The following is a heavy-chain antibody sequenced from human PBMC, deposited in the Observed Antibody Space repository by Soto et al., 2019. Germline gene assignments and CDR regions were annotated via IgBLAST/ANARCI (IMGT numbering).Heavy chain of an antibody. Sequence: QVQLVQSGAEVKKPGSSVKVSCKASGGTFSNYPISWVRQAPGQGLEWMGGIIPIFGTVNYAQKFQGRVTITADEPTSTAYMELSSLRSEDTAVYYCARGNHRWLQWWYFDLWGRGTLVTVSS. CDR3: ARGNHRWLQWWYFDL. J-gene: IGHJ2*01. CDR1: GGTFSNYP. V-gene: IGHV1-69*12. CDR2: IIPIFGTV. D-gene: IGHD5-12*01.